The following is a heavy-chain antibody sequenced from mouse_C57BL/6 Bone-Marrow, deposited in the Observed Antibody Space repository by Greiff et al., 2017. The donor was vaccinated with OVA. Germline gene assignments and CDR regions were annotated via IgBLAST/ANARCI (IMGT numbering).Heavy chain of an antibody. J-gene: IGHJ1*03. CDR1: GYTFTSYG. D-gene: IGHD2-3*01. CDR3: ARDGLVYWYFDV. V-gene: IGHV1-81*01. Sequence: QVQLQQSGAELARPGASVKLSCKASGYTFTSYGISWVKQRTGQGLEWIGEIYPRSGNTYYNEKFKGKATLTADKSSNTAYMELRSLTSEDSAVYFCARDGLVYWYFDVWGTGTTVTVSS. CDR2: IYPRSGNT.